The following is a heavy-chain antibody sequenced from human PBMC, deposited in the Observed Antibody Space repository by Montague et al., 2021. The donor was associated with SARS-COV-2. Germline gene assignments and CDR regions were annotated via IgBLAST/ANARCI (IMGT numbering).Heavy chain of an antibody. CDR3: ARQEYYYASSGYGRVDWFDP. CDR2: IYYSGST. J-gene: IGHJ5*02. D-gene: IGHD3-22*01. Sequence: SETLSLTCTVSGGSISSSSYYWGWIRQPPGKGLEWIGSIYYSGSTYYNPSLKSRVTISVDTSKNQFSLKLSSVTAADTAVYYCARQEYYYASSGYGRVDWFDPWGQGTLVTVSS. CDR1: GGSISSSSYY. V-gene: IGHV4-39*01.